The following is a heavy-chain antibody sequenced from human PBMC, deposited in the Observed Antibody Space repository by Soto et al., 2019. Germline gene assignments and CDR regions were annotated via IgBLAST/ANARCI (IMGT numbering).Heavy chain of an antibody. CDR2: IGEGGFST. V-gene: IGHV3-23*01. CDR1: GFTFSTYA. D-gene: IGHD6-13*01. CDR3: VRAAGIAAAGSSQGVL. Sequence: GSLRLSCAASGFTFSTYAMSWVRQAPGKGLEWVSVIGEGGFSTQYAASVKGRFTVSRDNSKNTVSLQMDSLTGEDSALYYCVRAAGIAAAGSSQGVLWGQGTLVTVSS. J-gene: IGHJ1*01.